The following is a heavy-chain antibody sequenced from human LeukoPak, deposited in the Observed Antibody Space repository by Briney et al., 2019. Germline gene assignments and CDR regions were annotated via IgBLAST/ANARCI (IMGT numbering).Heavy chain of an antibody. D-gene: IGHD5-12*01. CDR3: AKDQGWWLRNYYFDY. CDR2: ISGSGGST. CDR1: GFTFSSYA. V-gene: IGHV3-23*01. J-gene: IGHJ4*02. Sequence: PEGSLRLSCAASGFTFSSYAMSWVRQAPGKGLEWVSAISGSGGSTYYADSVKGRFTISRDNSKNTLYLQMNSLRAEDTAVYYCAKDQGWWLRNYYFDYWGQGTLVTVSS.